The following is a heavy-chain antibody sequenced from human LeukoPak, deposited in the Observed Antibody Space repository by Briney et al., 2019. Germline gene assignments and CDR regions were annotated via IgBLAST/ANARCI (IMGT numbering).Heavy chain of an antibody. Sequence: SVKVSCKASGGTFSSYAISWVRQAPGQGLEWMGRIIPILGIANYAQKFQGRVTMTRNISISTAYMELTNLRSEDTAVYYCARVTAAGTWTFDIWGQGTTVSVSS. CDR1: GGTFSSYA. D-gene: IGHD6-13*01. CDR3: ARVTAAGTWTFDI. V-gene: IGHV1-69*04. J-gene: IGHJ3*02. CDR2: IIPILGIA.